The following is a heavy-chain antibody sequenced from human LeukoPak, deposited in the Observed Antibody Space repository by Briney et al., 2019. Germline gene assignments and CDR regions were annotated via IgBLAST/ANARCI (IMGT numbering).Heavy chain of an antibody. V-gene: IGHV1-18*01. D-gene: IGHD3-9*01. J-gene: IGHJ5*02. CDR1: GYTFTSYG. CDR2: ISAYNGNT. Sequence: ASVKVSCKASGYTFTSYGISWVRQAPGQGLEWMGWISAYNGNTNYAQKLQGRVTMTTDTSTSTAYMELRSLRSDDTAVYYCARCLEKYYDILTGDWFDPWGQGTRVTVSS. CDR3: ARCLEKYYDILTGDWFDP.